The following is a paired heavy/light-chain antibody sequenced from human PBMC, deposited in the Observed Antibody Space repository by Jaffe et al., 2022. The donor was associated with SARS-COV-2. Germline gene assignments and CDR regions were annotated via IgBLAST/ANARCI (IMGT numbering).Light chain of an antibody. V-gene: IGKV4-1*01. CDR3: LQYYGTPT. J-gene: IGKJ4*01. CDR2: WAS. CDR1: QSVFYSSNNKNS. Sequence: DIVMTQSPDSLAVSLGERATINCKSSQSVFYSSNNKNSLAWFQQKPGQPPKLLIYWASTRESGVPDRFSGSGSGTDFTLTISSLQAEDVAVYYCLQYYGTPTFGEGTKVEI.
Heavy chain of an antibody. V-gene: IGHV4-59*01. J-gene: IGHJ2*01. CDR1: GGSINNYY. CDR2: IYYTGST. CDR3: VRGTSDWLWYFDL. D-gene: IGHD2-21*01. Sequence: QVQLQESGPGLVKPSETLSLTCTVSGGSINNYYWSWIRQPPGKGLEWIGSIYYTGSTNYYNPSLKSRVTISVDTSKKQLSLKLSSVTAADTAVYYCVRGTSDWLWYFDLWGRGTLVTVSS.